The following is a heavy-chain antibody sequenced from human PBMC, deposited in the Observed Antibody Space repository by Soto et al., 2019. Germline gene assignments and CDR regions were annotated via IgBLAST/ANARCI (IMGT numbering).Heavy chain of an antibody. J-gene: IGHJ6*02. V-gene: IGHV4-59*11. D-gene: IGHD3-16*01. CDR1: GAHFTAHY. CDR3: AKWGDGMDV. CDR2: IYSTGAA. Sequence: PSETLSLTCTVSGAHFTAHYWSYIRQAPGKGLEWIGYIYSTGAAKYAASLQSRVSLSVDVSERQVFLILRSVTPADSGIYFCAKWGDGMDVWGQGTTVTVSS.